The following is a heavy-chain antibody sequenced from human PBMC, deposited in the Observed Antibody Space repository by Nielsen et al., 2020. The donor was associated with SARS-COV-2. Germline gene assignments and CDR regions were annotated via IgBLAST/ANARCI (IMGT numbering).Heavy chain of an antibody. CDR1: GYSFTSYC. CDR2: IDPSDSYT. V-gene: IGHV5-10-1*01. J-gene: IGHJ6*02. CDR3: ARNLNGMDV. Sequence: SCKGTGYSFTSYCNSWVRQMPGKGLEWMGRIDPSDSYTNYSPSFQGHLTIPAEKYISTAYLQWRSLKASDAAMYYCARNLNGMDVWGQGTTVTVSS.